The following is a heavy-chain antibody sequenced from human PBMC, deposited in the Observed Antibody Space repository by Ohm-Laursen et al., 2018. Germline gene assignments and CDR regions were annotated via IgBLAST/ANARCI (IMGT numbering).Heavy chain of an antibody. CDR1: GGSFSGYY. CDR3: GRRFDF. J-gene: IGHJ4*02. Sequence: SQTLSLTCAVYGGSFSGYYWSWIRQPPGKGLEWIGEINHRGSTNYNPSLKSRVTISVDTSKNQFSLKLSSVTAADTAVYFCGRRFDFWGQGTLVTVSS. V-gene: IGHV4-34*01. CDR2: INHRGST.